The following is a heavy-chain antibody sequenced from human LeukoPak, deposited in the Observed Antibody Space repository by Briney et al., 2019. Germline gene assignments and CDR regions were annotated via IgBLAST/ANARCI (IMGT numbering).Heavy chain of an antibody. CDR1: GYTFTSYD. Sequence: ASVKVSCKASGYTFTSYDINWVRQATGQGLEWMGWISAYNGNTNYAQKLQGRVTMTTDTSTSTAYMELRSLRSDDTAVYYCARHPMIVVVFDYWGQGTLVTVSS. V-gene: IGHV1-18*01. CDR2: ISAYNGNT. J-gene: IGHJ4*02. D-gene: IGHD3-22*01. CDR3: ARHPMIVVVFDY.